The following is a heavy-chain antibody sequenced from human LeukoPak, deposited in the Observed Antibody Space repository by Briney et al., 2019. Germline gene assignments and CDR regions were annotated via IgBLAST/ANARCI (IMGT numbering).Heavy chain of an antibody. J-gene: IGHJ4*02. CDR3: AREGYDFWSGPLGY. CDR1: GFTFSSSA. V-gene: IGHV3-7*01. D-gene: IGHD3-3*01. Sequence: GGSLRLSCAASGFTFSSSAMSWVRQAPGKGLEWVANIKQDGSEKYYVDSVKGRFTISRDNAKNSLYLQMNSLRAEDTAVYYCAREGYDFWSGPLGYWGQGTLVTVSS. CDR2: IKQDGSEK.